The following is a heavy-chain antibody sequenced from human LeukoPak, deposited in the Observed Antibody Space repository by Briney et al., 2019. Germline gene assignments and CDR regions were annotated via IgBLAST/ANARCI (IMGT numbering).Heavy chain of an antibody. D-gene: IGHD3/OR15-3a*01. CDR2: IYYSGST. Sequence: SETLSLTCTVTGGSISSYYWSWIRQPPGKGLEWIGYIYYSGSTNYNPSLKSRVTVSVDTSKNQFSLKLSSVTAADTAVYYCARSHSVWTSFDYWGQGTLVTVSS. J-gene: IGHJ4*02. CDR3: ARSHSVWTSFDY. V-gene: IGHV4-59*01. CDR1: GGSISSYY.